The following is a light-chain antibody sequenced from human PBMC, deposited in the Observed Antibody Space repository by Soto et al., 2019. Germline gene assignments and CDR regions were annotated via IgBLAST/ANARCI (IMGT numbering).Light chain of an antibody. V-gene: IGLV2-11*01. CDR2: DVN. J-gene: IGLJ3*02. CDR1: SSDVGNYNY. CDR3: CSYAGSYTWV. Sequence: QSALTQPRSVSGSPGQSVTISCTGTSSDVGNYNYVSWYQQHPGKAPKVMIYDVNKWPSGVPDRFSGSKSGNTASLTISGLPAEDEADYYCCSYAGSYTWVFGGGTKVTVL.